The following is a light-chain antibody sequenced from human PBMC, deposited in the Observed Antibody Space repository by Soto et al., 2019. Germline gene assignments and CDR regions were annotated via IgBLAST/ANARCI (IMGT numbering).Light chain of an antibody. CDR1: SSDVGGYNY. J-gene: IGLJ2*01. Sequence: QSVLTQPASVSGSPGQSSTISCTGTSSDVGGYNYVSLYQHHPGKAPKLRIYEVSNRPSGVSNRFSGSKSGNTASLTSSGRQVEDEAEYYCSSYTSSSTLVFGGGTKLTVL. V-gene: IGLV2-14*01. CDR3: SSYTSSSTLV. CDR2: EVS.